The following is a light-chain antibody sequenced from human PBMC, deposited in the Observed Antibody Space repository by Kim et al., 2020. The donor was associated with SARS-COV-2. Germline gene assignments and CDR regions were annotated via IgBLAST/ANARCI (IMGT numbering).Light chain of an antibody. V-gene: IGLV1-40*01. CDR2: GHT. CDR1: FSNIGAGYG. CDR3: QSYDSSLNSYV. J-gene: IGLJ1*01. Sequence: RVTSPCTGSFSNIGAGYGVHWYQQVPGAAPKPLIYGHTNRPSGVPDRFSGSKSDTSASLAITGLQPEDEADYYCQSYDSSLNSYVFGTGTKVTVL.